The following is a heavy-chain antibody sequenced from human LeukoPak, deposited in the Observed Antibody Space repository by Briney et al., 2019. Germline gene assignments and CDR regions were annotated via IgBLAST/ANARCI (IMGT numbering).Heavy chain of an antibody. D-gene: IGHD3-10*01. V-gene: IGHV3-23*01. CDR3: ATRAEGYYYGSGSYYGMDV. CDR2: ISAGGVIT. J-gene: IGHJ6*02. CDR1: VFTFSSHA. Sequence: GGALRLSCAASVFTFSSHAMSWVRQAPGKGLEWVSSISAGGVITYYADSVKGRFTIYRHNSKTTLDLQMDRLRAEDTAVYFCATRAEGYYYGSGSYYGMDVWGQGTTVTVSS.